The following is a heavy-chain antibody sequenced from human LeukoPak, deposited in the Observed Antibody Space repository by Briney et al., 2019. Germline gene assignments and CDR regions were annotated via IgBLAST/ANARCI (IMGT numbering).Heavy chain of an antibody. D-gene: IGHD3-10*01. CDR1: GGTFNSYA. Sequence: EASVKVSCKTSGGTFNSYAVNWVRQAPGQGPDWMGRIIPSIGLTTYAQKFQARVAISAETSTGTTYMELSSLRSEDTALYYCAIGEDFDSWGQGTLVTVSS. CDR2: IIPSIGLT. CDR3: AIGEDFDS. J-gene: IGHJ4*02. V-gene: IGHV1-69*04.